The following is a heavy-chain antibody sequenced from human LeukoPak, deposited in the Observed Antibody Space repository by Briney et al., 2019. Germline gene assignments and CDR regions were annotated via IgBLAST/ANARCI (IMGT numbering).Heavy chain of an antibody. V-gene: IGHV1-69*13. CDR1: GGTFSSYA. CDR2: IIPIFGTA. CDR3: ARGYSYGSYYYYYMDV. D-gene: IGHD5-18*01. J-gene: IGHJ6*03. Sequence: SVKVSCKASGGTFSSYAISWVRQAPGQGLEWMGEIIPIFGTANYAQKFQGRVTITADESTSTAYMELSSLRSEDTAVYYCARGYSYGSYYYYYMDVWGKGTTVTVSS.